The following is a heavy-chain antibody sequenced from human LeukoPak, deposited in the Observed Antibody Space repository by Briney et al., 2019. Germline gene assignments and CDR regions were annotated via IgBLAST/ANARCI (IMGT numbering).Heavy chain of an antibody. CDR1: GINFNIAW. J-gene: IGHJ4*02. V-gene: IGHV3-23*01. Sequence: PGGSLRLSCSASGINFNIAWMSWVRQAPGKGLEWVSAISGSGGSTYYADSVKGRFTISRDNSKNTLYLQMNSLRAEDTAVYYCAKGKTFVPFDYWGQGTLVTVSS. CDR2: ISGSGGST. CDR3: AKGKTFVPFDY.